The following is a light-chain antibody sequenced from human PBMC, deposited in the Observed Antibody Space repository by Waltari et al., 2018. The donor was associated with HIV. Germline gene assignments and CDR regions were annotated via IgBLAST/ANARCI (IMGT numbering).Light chain of an antibody. CDR1: PLPKNY. Sequence: SYELTQPPSGPVSQGQTPRITSPGTPLPKNYAYWYQQKSGQAPVLVIYEDSKRPSGIPERFSGSSSGTMATLTINGAQVEDEADYYCYSTDSSANHWVFGGGTELTVL. CDR3: YSTDSSANHWV. J-gene: IGLJ3*02. CDR2: EDS. V-gene: IGLV3-10*01.